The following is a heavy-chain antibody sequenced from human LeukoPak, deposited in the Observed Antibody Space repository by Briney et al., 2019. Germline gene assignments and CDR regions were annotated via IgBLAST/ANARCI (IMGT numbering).Heavy chain of an antibody. CDR3: ARSIANYYYDSD. J-gene: IGHJ4*02. D-gene: IGHD3-22*01. V-gene: IGHV1-2*02. CDR1: GYTFTGYY. Sequence: ASVKVSCKASGYTFTGYYMHWVRQAPGQGLEWMGWINPNSGGTNYAQKFQGRVTMTRDTSISAAYMELSRLRSDDTAVYYCARSIANYYYDSDWGQGTLVTVSS. CDR2: INPNSGGT.